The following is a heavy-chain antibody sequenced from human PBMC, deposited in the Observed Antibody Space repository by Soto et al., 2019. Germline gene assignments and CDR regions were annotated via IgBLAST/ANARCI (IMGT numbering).Heavy chain of an antibody. CDR1: GFTFSLSA. CDR3: ATVHNTSRSFNF. J-gene: IGHJ4*02. V-gene: IGHV3-23*01. CDR2: TGLSGRTT. D-gene: IGHD1-20*01. Sequence: PGGSLRLSCVASGFTFSLSAMTWVRQAPGKGLEWVSTTGLSGRTTYYGDSVKGRFTVSRDSSKNTLDLQMSSLRAEDTAVYYCATVHNTSRSFNFWGRGTLVTVSS.